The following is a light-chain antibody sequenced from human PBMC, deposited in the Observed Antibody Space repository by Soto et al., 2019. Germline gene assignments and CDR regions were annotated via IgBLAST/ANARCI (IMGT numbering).Light chain of an antibody. V-gene: IGLV1-40*01. CDR1: SSNVGAGYD. Sequence: QSVLTQPPSVSGSPGQTVTISCTGTSSNVGAGYDVHWYQHLPGTAPKLLIYGNSNRPSGVPDRFSGSKSGTAASLAITGLEAEDEDDDYCQSYASSVSGRLVVFGGGTKLTVL. J-gene: IGLJ2*01. CDR3: QSYASSVSGRLVV. CDR2: GNS.